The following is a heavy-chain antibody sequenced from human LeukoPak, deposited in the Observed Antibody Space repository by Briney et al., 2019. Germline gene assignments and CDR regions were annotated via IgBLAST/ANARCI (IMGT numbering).Heavy chain of an antibody. CDR2: IYHSGST. V-gene: IGHV4-4*02. CDR3: ARKPGTYYPSDAFDI. D-gene: IGHD3-10*01. J-gene: IGHJ3*02. Sequence: SETLSLTCAVSGVSISSSNWWSWVRQPPGKGLEWIGEIYHSGSTNYNPSLKSRVTISVDKSKNQFSLKLSSVTAADTAVYYCARKPGTYYPSDAFDIWGQGTMVTVSS. CDR1: GVSISSSNW.